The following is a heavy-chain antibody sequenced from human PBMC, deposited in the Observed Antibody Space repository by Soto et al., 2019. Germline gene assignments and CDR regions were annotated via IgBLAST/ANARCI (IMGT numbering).Heavy chain of an antibody. CDR2: INANGGAT. V-gene: IGHV1-2*04. J-gene: IGHJ5*02. D-gene: IGHD3-16*01. CDR1: GYSFTDYY. CDR3: SRGRSPFTWS. Sequence: QVELVQSGTQVEKPGSSVKLSCKASGYSFTDYYIHWLRQAPGQGLEWLGWINANGGATNYAEKFQDCFTLTRHTSINTAFMELTSLTSDDTALYFGSRGRSPFTWSWGQGTRVAVAS.